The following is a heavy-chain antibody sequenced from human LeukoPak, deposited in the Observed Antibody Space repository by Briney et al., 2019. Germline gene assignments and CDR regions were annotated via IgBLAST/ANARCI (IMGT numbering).Heavy chain of an antibody. CDR1: GFTFSTYW. V-gene: IGHV3-21*01. Sequence: GGSLRLSCAGSGFTFSTYWMGWVRQAPGKGLEWVSSISSSSSYIYYADSVKGRFTISRDNAKNSLYLQMNSLRAEDTAVYYCARSYGSGSLGWGQGTLVTVSS. CDR2: ISSSSSYI. D-gene: IGHD3-10*01. J-gene: IGHJ4*02. CDR3: ARSYGSGSLG.